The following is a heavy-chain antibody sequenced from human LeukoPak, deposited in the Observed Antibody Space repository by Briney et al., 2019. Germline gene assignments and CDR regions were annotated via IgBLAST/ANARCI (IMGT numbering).Heavy chain of an antibody. V-gene: IGHV4-34*01. Sequence: PSETLSLTCAVYGGSFSGYYWSWIRQPPGKGLEWIGEINHSGSTNYNPSLKSRVTISVDTSKNQFSLKLSSVTAADTAVYYCARGPENYYGSIDYWGQGTLVTVSS. CDR2: INHSGST. CDR1: GGSFSGYY. CDR3: ARGPENYYGSIDY. J-gene: IGHJ4*02. D-gene: IGHD3-10*01.